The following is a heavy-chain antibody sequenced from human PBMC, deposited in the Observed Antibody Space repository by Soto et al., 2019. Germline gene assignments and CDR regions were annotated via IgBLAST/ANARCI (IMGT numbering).Heavy chain of an antibody. V-gene: IGHV3-30*18. CDR2: ISYDGNVA. J-gene: IGHJ4*02. CDR3: AKEGPITNWYFDY. D-gene: IGHD1-1*01. CDR1: GFTFSNYG. Sequence: QVQLVESGGGVVQPGRSLRLSCAASGFTFSNYGMHWVRQAPGKGLEWVIVISYDGNVAYYADSVKGRLTISRDNSTNTLYLQMNSLRTEDTAMYYCAKEGPITNWYFDYWGQGTLVTVSS.